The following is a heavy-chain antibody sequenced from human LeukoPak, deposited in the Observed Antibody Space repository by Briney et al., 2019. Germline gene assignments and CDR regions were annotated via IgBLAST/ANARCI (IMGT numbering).Heavy chain of an antibody. D-gene: IGHD6-6*01. Sequence: ASVKVSCKASGYTFTGYYMHWVRQAPGQGLEWMGWINPNSGGINYAQKFQGRVTMTRDTSISTAYMELSRLRSDDTAVYYCAREYSSSSCFDYWGQGTLVTVSS. CDR2: INPNSGGI. CDR3: AREYSSSSCFDY. V-gene: IGHV1-2*02. J-gene: IGHJ4*02. CDR1: GYTFTGYY.